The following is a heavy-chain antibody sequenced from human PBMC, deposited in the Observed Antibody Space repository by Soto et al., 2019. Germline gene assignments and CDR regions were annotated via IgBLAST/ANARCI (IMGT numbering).Heavy chain of an antibody. J-gene: IGHJ4*02. CDR2: IYYSGST. CDR3: ARRSTTDYFDY. CDR1: GGSISSHY. Sequence: SETLSLTCTVSGGSISSHYWSWIRQPPGKGLEWIGNIYYSGSTNYNPSLKSRVTISVDTSKDRFSLKLTSVTAVDTAVYYCARRSTTDYFDYWGQGTLVTVSS. D-gene: IGHD1-1*01. V-gene: IGHV4-59*08.